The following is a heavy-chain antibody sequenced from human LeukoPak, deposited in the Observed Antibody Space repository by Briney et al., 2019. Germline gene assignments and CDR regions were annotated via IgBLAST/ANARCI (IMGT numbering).Heavy chain of an antibody. J-gene: IGHJ4*02. CDR2: ISSSGTTI. V-gene: IGHV3-48*03. D-gene: IGHD6-19*01. Sequence: PGGSLRLSCAASGFTFISYEMNWVRQAAGKGLEWVSYISSSGTTIYYADSVKGRFTISRDNTKNSLYLQMNSLRAEDTAVYYCARESPVVAGNYFDYWGQGTLVTVSS. CDR3: ARESPVVAGNYFDY. CDR1: GFTFISYE.